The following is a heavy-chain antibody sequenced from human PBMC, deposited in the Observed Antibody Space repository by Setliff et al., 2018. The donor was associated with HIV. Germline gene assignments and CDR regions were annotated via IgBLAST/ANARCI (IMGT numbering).Heavy chain of an antibody. CDR2: ISSDHNT. Sequence: PGGSLRLSCAASGFTFSSFVMTWVRQAPGKGLEWVSTISSDHNTYYPDSVKGRFTISRDNSKNTLYLQMNSLSAEDTAVFYCAKGTNYDLLTGYHAFDVWGQGTMVTVSS. J-gene: IGHJ3*01. V-gene: IGHV3-23*01. D-gene: IGHD3-9*01. CDR3: AKGTNYDLLTGYHAFDV. CDR1: GFTFSSFV.